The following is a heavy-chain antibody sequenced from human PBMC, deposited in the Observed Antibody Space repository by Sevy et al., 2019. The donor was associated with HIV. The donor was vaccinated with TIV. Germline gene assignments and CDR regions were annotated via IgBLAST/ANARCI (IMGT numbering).Heavy chain of an antibody. Sequence: GGSLRLSCAASGFSFSTYWMTWVRQAPGKGLEWVATMNQDGTERDYVDSVKGRFTISRDNTKNTLYLQMNSLRAEDTAVYYCARESIAVAGIGYYFHSWGQGTLVTVSS. J-gene: IGHJ4*02. D-gene: IGHD6-19*01. CDR3: ARESIAVAGIGYYFHS. CDR2: MNQDGTER. CDR1: GFSFSTYW. V-gene: IGHV3-7*01.